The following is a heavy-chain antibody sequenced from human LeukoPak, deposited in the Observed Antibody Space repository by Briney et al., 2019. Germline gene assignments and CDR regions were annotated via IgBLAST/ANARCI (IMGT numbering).Heavy chain of an antibody. CDR2: IYYRGST. D-gene: IGHD2-2*01. J-gene: IGHJ6*02. V-gene: IGHV4-30-4*01. CDR3: ARGPIVVVPAAIRPYYSGLDV. Sequence: PSETQSLTCTVSGGSINSVNYYWSWIRQPPGKGLEWIGYIYYRGSTYYNPSLKSRVTISIDTSKNQFSLKLSSVTAADTAVYYCARGPIVVVPAAIRPYYSGLDVWGQGTTVTVSS. CDR1: GGSINSVNYY.